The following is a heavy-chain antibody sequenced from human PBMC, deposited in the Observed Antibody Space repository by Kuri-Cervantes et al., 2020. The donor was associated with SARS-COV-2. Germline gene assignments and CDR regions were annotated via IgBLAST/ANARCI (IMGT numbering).Heavy chain of an antibody. CDR3: ARSGSYPYYYYMDV. V-gene: IGHV4-61*08. CDR2: IYYSGST. Sequence: SETLSLTCTVSGGSISSGDYYWSWIRQPPGKGLEWIGYIYYSGSTNYNPSLKSRVTISVDTSKNQFSLKLSSVTAADTAVYYCARSGSYPYYYYMDVWGKGTTVTVSS. D-gene: IGHD1-26*01. J-gene: IGHJ6*03. CDR1: GGSISSGDYY.